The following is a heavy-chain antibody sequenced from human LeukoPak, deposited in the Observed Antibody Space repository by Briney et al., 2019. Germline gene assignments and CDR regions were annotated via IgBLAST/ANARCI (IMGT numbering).Heavy chain of an antibody. CDR3: ARASPERGYSYGPLDNYFDY. CDR1: GFSVSTYP. J-gene: IGHJ4*02. V-gene: IGHV3-23*01. Sequence: GGSLRLSCTASGFSVSTYPMAWVRQAPGKGLQWVSTITASGTDTFYADSVKGRFTISRDNSKNTLSLQMNSLRAEDTAVYYCARASPERGYSYGPLDNYFDYWGQGTLVTVSS. D-gene: IGHD5-18*01. CDR2: ITASGTDT.